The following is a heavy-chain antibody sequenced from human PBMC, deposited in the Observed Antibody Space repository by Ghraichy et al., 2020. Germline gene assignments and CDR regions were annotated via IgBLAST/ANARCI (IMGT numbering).Heavy chain of an antibody. J-gene: IGHJ4*02. CDR1: GGSISSSSYY. CDR2: MYYSGTT. CDR3: ARHGGNGGSYYYFDD. D-gene: IGHD1-26*01. Sequence: SETLSLTCTVSGGSISSSSYYWGWIRQPPGKGLEWIGSMYYSGTTYYNPSLKSRVTISGDTSKNQFSLKLSSVTAEDTAVFYCARHGGNGGSYYYFDDWGQGPLLTVSS. V-gene: IGHV4-39*01.